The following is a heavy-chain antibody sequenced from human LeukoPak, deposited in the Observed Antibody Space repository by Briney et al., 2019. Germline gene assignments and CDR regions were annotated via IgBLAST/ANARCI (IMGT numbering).Heavy chain of an antibody. CDR2: IYYSGST. CDR3: ARGTGYFDY. CDR1: GGSISSYY. Sequence: PSETLSLTCTVSGGSISSYYWSWIRQPPGKGLEWIGYIYYSGSTYYNPSLKSRVTISVDTSKNQFSLKLSSVTAADTAVYYCARGTGYFDYWGQGTLVTVSS. J-gene: IGHJ4*02. V-gene: IGHV4-59*12.